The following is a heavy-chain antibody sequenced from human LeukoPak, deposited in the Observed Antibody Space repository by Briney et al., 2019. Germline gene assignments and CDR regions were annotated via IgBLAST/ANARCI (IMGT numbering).Heavy chain of an antibody. Sequence: GGSLRLSYAASGFNFSNYAMRWVRQAPGKWREWVSSISSSSSYIHYADSVKGRFTISRDKAKNSLYLQMNSLSAEDTAVYYLARDGSGSPYWGQGTLVTVSS. CDR3: ARDGSGSPY. V-gene: IGHV3-21*01. CDR1: GFNFSNYA. J-gene: IGHJ4*02. D-gene: IGHD1-26*01. CDR2: ISSSSSYI.